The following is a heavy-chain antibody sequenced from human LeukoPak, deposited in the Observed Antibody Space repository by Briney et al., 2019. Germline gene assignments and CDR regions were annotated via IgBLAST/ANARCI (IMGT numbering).Heavy chain of an antibody. J-gene: IGHJ6*03. D-gene: IGHD1-14*01. V-gene: IGHV1-18*01. CDR2: ISPYHGNT. Sequence: ASVRLSCKVSGYTFLSFGMNWVRQAPGGGLEWMGWISPYHGNTNFAQSFKDRATMSTDTSASIAYMELKSLTSDDTAVYFCARDYEPRRYFHYCMDVWGKGTTVIISS. CDR1: GYTFLSFG. CDR3: ARDYEPRRYFHYCMDV.